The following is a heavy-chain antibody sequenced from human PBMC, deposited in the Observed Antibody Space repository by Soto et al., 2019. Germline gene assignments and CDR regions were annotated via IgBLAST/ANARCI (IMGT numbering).Heavy chain of an antibody. J-gene: IGHJ4*02. CDR1: GFTFSSYG. Sequence: PGGSLRLSCAASGFTFSSYGMHWVRQAPGKGLEWVAVISYDGSNKYYADSVKGRFTISRDNSKNTLYLQMNSLRAEDTAVYYCAKDMGRYDFWRGYDYWGQGTLVTVS. CDR2: ISYDGSNK. D-gene: IGHD3-3*01. V-gene: IGHV3-30*18. CDR3: AKDMGRYDFWRGYDY.